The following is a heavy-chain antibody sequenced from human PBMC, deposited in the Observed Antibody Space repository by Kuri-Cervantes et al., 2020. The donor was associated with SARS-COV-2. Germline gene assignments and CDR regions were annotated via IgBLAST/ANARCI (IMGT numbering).Heavy chain of an antibody. V-gene: IGHV3-23*01. CDR1: GFTFSDYY. CDR3: AKADWANYYYYYGMDV. J-gene: IGHJ6*02. D-gene: IGHD3-9*01. CDR2: ISGSGGNT. Sequence: GGSLRLSCAASGFTFSDYYMSWIRQAPGKGLEWVSAISGSGGNTYYADSVKGRFTISRDNSKNTLYLQMNSLRAEDTAVYYCAKADWANYYYYYGMDVWGQGTTVTVSS.